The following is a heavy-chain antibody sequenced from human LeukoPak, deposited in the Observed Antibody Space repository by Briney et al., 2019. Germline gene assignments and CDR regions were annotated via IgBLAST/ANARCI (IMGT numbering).Heavy chain of an antibody. V-gene: IGHV1-18*01. Sequence: GASVKVSCKASGYTFTSYGISWVRQAPGQGLEWMGWISAYNGNTNYAQKLQGRVTMTTDTSTSTAYMELRSLRSDDTAVYYCASAHYDFWSGSVNAFDIWGQGTMVTVSS. CDR2: ISAYNGNT. D-gene: IGHD3-3*01. J-gene: IGHJ3*02. CDR1: GYTFTSYG. CDR3: ASAHYDFWSGSVNAFDI.